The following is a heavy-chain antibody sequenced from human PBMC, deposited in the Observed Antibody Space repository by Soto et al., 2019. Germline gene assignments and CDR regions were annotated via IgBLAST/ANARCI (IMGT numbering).Heavy chain of an antibody. Sequence: SETLSLTCTVSGGSISSGGYYWSWIRQHPGKGLEWIGYIYYSGSTYYNPSLKSRVTISVDTSKNQFSLKLSSVTAADTAVYYCARDWGGEYCSGGSCHPAFDIWGQGTMVTVSS. CDR3: ARDWGGEYCSGGSCHPAFDI. CDR2: IYYSGST. CDR1: GGSISSGGYY. V-gene: IGHV4-31*03. D-gene: IGHD2-15*01. J-gene: IGHJ3*02.